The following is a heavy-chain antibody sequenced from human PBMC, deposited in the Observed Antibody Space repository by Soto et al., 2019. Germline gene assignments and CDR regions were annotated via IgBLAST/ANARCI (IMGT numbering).Heavy chain of an antibody. CDR2: ISSSSSTI. Sequence: GGSLRLSCAASGFTFSSYSMNWVRQAPGKGLEWVSYISSSSSTIYYADSVKGRFTISRDNAKNSLYLQMNSLRAEDTAVYYYARAPYYYDSSGYYLFDYWGQGTLVTVSS. D-gene: IGHD3-22*01. V-gene: IGHV3-48*01. CDR3: ARAPYYYDSSGYYLFDY. J-gene: IGHJ4*02. CDR1: GFTFSSYS.